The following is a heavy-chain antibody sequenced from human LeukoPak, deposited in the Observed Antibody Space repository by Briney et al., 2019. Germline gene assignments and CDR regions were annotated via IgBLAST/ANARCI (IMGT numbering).Heavy chain of an antibody. Sequence: SETLSLTCTVSGGSISSYYWSWIRQPPGKGXXXXXXXYYSGSTNYNPSLKSRVTISVDTSKNQFSLKLSSVTAADTAVYYCARAIVVVPAAIGWFDPWGQGTLVTVSS. CDR1: GGSISSYY. CDR3: ARAIVVVPAAIGWFDP. CDR2: XYYSGST. V-gene: IGHV4-59*01. D-gene: IGHD2-2*02. J-gene: IGHJ5*02.